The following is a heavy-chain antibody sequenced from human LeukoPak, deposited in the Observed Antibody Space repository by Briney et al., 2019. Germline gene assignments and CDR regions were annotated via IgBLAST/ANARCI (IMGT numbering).Heavy chain of an antibody. V-gene: IGHV3-53*01. Sequence: GGSLRLSCAASGFTFSSYAMSWVRQAPGKGLEWVSVIYSGGSTYYADSVKGRFTISRDNSKNTLYLQMNSLRAEDTAVYYCARGGGGREFDYWGQGTLVTVSS. J-gene: IGHJ4*02. CDR2: IYSGGST. CDR1: GFTFSSYA. D-gene: IGHD2-15*01. CDR3: ARGGGGREFDY.